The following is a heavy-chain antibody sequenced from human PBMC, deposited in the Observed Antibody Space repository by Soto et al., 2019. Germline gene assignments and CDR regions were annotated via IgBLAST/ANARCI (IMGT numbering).Heavy chain of an antibody. J-gene: IGHJ6*02. V-gene: IGHV1-69*01. CDR3: AANSLGGGSQGDV. CDR2: IVSIFGTT. D-gene: IGHD3-10*01. CDR1: GDTFSSYS. Sequence: QVRLVQSGAEVNKPGSSVKVSCKAYGDTFSSYSISWVRQAPGQGLEWMGGIVSIFGTTVYAPRLQGRLTITADWPTSTSYMELSGLTFEDTAVYYCAANSLGGGSQGDVWGQGTTVTVS.